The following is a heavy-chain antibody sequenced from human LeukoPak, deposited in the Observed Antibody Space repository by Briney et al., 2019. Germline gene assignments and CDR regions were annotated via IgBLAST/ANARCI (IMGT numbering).Heavy chain of an antibody. D-gene: IGHD2-15*01. CDR1: GSSFTSYW. CDR2: IYPGDSDT. CDR3: ARQYCSAGICYSLSAFDI. V-gene: IGHV5-51*01. Sequence: GESLKISCKGSGSSFTSYWIGWVRQMPGKGLEWMGIIYPGDSDTRYSPSFQGQVTISADKSISTAYLQWSSLKASDTAMYYCARQYCSAGICYSLSAFDIWGQGTMVTVSS. J-gene: IGHJ3*02.